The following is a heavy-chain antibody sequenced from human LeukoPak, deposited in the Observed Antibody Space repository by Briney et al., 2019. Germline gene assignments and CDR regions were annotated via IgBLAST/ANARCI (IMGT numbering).Heavy chain of an antibody. V-gene: IGHV4-30-4*01. CDR3: ARYHSGYDDY. CDR2: IYCSGNT. D-gene: IGHD5-12*01. CDR1: GGSISSGDKY. Sequence: PSETLSLTCTVSGGSISSGDKYWSWSRQPPGKGLEWVGYIYCSGNTYYNPSLKTRISISLDTSKNQFSLKLSSVTAADTALFYCARYHSGYDDYWGQGTLVTVSS. J-gene: IGHJ4*02.